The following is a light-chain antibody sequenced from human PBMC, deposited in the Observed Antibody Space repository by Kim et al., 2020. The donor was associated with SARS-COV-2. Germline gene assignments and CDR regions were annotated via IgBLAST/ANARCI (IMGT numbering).Light chain of an antibody. V-gene: IGKV1-27*01. CDR2: AAS. J-gene: IGKJ3*01. CDR3: QKYNNAPFT. CDR1: QDASNY. Sequence: GDRVTITCRASQDASNYLAWYQQKPGKVPKILIYAASTLHSRVPSRFSGSGSGTDFTLTISGLQPEDVGTYYCQKYNNAPFTFGPGTKVDI.